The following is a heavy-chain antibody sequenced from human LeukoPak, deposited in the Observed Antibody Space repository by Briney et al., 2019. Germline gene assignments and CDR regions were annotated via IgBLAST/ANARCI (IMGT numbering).Heavy chain of an antibody. CDR1: GGSISSSSYY. D-gene: IGHD3-22*01. J-gene: IGHJ4*02. CDR3: ARSYYDSSGYYGKFDY. V-gene: IGHV4-39*01. CDR2: IYYSGST. Sequence: SETLSLTCTVSGGSISSSSYYWGWIRQPPGKGLEWLGSIYYSGSTYYNPSLKSRVTISVDTSKNQFSLKLSSVTAADTAVYYCARSYYDSSGYYGKFDYWGQGTLVTVSS.